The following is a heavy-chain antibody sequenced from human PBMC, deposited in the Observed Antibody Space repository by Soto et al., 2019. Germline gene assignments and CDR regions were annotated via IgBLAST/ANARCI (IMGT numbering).Heavy chain of an antibody. CDR2: IYHSGST. V-gene: IGHV4-4*02. CDR3: ARVSGSYYYGMGV. J-gene: IGHJ6*02. Sequence: QVQLQESGPGLVKPSGTLSLTCAVSGGSISSSNWWSWVRQPPGKGLEWIGEIYHSGSTNYNPSLQRRVTLSVDKSKNQFSLKLSSVSAADTAVYYCARVSGSYYYGMGVWGQGTTVTVSS. D-gene: IGHD1-26*01. CDR1: GGSISSSNW.